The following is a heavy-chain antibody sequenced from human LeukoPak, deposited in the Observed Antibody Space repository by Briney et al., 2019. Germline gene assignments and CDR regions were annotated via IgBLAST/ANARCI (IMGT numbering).Heavy chain of an antibody. CDR3: AREKEVITMLRGLKPGYYFDY. D-gene: IGHD3-10*01. CDR2: IFTIVSI. Sequence: SECLSPTCTVDAGSISIHCCGWVRQPAGRGLGWNGRIFTIVSITYNPSLKSRVSMSVDTSKNQFSLKLSSETAADTAVYYCAREKEVITMLRGLKPGYYFDYWGQRTLVTVSS. V-gene: IGHV4-4*07. CDR1: AGSISIHC. J-gene: IGHJ4*02.